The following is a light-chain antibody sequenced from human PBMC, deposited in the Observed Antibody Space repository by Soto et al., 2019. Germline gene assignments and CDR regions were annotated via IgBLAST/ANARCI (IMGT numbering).Light chain of an antibody. J-gene: IGKJ4*01. V-gene: IGKV1-9*01. CDR1: QDIRSS. Sequence: DIQLTQSPSFLSASVGDRLTITCRASQDIRSSLAWYQQKPGKAPNLLIYTVSTLQSGVPSRFSGSRSGTEFTLTLISLQPEDFATYYCTQFNSSPFTFGGGTKVEI. CDR3: TQFNSSPFT. CDR2: TVS.